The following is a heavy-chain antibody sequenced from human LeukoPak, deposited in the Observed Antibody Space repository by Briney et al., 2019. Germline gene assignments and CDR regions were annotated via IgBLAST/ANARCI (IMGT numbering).Heavy chain of an antibody. J-gene: IGHJ4*02. CDR2: IYPGDSDT. CDR1: GYSFTSYW. V-gene: IGHV5-51*01. D-gene: IGHD5-18*01. CDR3: ARHDADTGMVTGLDY. Sequence: GESLKISCKGSGYSFTSYWIGWVRQMPGKGLEWMGIIYPGDSDTRYSPSFQGQVTISADKSISTAYLQWSSLKAPDTAMYYCARHDADTGMVTGLDYWGQGTLVTVSS.